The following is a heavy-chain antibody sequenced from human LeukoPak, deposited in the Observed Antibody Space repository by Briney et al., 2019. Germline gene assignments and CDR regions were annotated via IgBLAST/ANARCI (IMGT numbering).Heavy chain of an antibody. V-gene: IGHV3-30-3*02. J-gene: IGHJ4*02. CDR1: GFTFSRYA. CDR3: AKQSFSGWYYFDY. CDR2: ISYDGSNQ. Sequence: GGSLRLSCAASGFTFSRYAMHWVRQAPGKGLEWVAVISYDGSNQYSTDSVKGRFTISRDNSKNTLYLQMNSLRAEDTAVYYCAKQSFSGWYYFDYWGQGTLVTVSS. D-gene: IGHD6-19*01.